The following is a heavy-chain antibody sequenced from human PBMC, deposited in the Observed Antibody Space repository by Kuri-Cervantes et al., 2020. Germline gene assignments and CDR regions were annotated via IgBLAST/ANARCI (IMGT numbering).Heavy chain of an antibody. CDR3: AREFSSGWFYFDH. Sequence: GGSLRLSCAASGFTFSNAWMNWVRQAPGKGLEWVGSIWFDGRSEFYGESVQGRFTISRDNSQNTVYLQMRRLKIEDTAVYYCAREFSSGWFYFDHWGQGSQVTVSS. J-gene: IGHJ4*02. V-gene: IGHV3-33*08. D-gene: IGHD6-19*01. CDR1: GFTFSNAW. CDR2: IWFDGRSE.